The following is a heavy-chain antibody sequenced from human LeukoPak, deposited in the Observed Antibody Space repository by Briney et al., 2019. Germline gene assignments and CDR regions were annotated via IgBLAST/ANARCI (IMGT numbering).Heavy chain of an antibody. Sequence: SETLSLTCAAYGGSFSGYYWSWIRQPPGKGLEWIGEINHSGSTNYNPSLKSRVTISVDTSKNQFSLKLSSVTAADTAVYYCAARSYDSSGYPGYCFDYWGQGTLVTVSS. J-gene: IGHJ4*02. V-gene: IGHV4-34*01. D-gene: IGHD3-22*01. CDR3: AARSYDSSGYPGYCFDY. CDR2: INHSGST. CDR1: GGSFSGYY.